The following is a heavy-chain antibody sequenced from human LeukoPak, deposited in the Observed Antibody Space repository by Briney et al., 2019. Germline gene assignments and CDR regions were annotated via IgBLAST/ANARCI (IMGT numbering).Heavy chain of an antibody. Sequence: PSETLSLTCAVYGGSFSGYYWSWIRQPPGKGLEWIGEINHSGSTNYNPSLKSRVTISVDTSKNQFSLKLSSVTAADTAVYYCARTMIVVVITGYYYYYGMDVWGQGTTVTDSS. D-gene: IGHD3-22*01. J-gene: IGHJ6*02. CDR3: ARTMIVVVITGYYYYYGMDV. CDR2: INHSGST. V-gene: IGHV4-34*01. CDR1: GGSFSGYY.